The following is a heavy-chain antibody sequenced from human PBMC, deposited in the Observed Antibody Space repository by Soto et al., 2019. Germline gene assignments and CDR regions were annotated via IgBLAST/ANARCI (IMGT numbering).Heavy chain of an antibody. D-gene: IGHD3-3*01. Sequence: GGSLRLSCAASGFTFSSYAMNWVRQAPGKGLEWVSAISGSGGTTYYADSVKGRFTISRDNSKNTLYLQMNSLRADDTAEYYCAKSGGDFWSGYYQSDSWGQGTLVTVSS. V-gene: IGHV3-23*01. CDR2: ISGSGGTT. CDR3: AKSGGDFWSGYYQSDS. J-gene: IGHJ4*02. CDR1: GFTFSSYA.